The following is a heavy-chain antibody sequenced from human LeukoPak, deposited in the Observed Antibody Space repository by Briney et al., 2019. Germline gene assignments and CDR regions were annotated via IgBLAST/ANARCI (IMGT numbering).Heavy chain of an antibody. Sequence: GGSLRLSCAASGFTFSSYAMHWVRQAPGKGLEWVAVISYDGSNKYYADSVKGRFTISRDNSKNTLYLQMNSLRAEDTAVYYCARAETVTGGYFDYWGQGTLVTVPS. V-gene: IGHV3-30-3*01. CDR2: ISYDGSNK. CDR1: GFTFSSYA. D-gene: IGHD4-17*01. J-gene: IGHJ4*02. CDR3: ARAETVTGGYFDY.